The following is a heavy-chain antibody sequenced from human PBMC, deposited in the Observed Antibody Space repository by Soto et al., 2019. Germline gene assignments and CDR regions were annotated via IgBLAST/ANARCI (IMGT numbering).Heavy chain of an antibody. V-gene: IGHV4-59*01. J-gene: IGHJ4*02. CDR1: GGSITSYY. Sequence: QVQLQESGPGLVKPSETLSLTCTVSGGSITSYYWSWIRQSPGKGLEWIGYIYHSGTTNYNPSLKSRVTISVDTSKNQFSLKLSSVTAADTAVYYCARDRVGATVFEYWGQGTLVTVSS. CDR2: IYHSGTT. D-gene: IGHD1-26*01. CDR3: ARDRVGATVFEY.